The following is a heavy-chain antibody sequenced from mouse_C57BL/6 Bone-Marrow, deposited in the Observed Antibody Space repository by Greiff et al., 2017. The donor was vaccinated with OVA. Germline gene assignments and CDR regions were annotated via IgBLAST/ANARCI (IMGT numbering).Heavy chain of an antibody. Sequence: EVKLQESGPELVKPGDSVKISCKASGYSFTGYFMNWVMQSHGKSLEWIGRINPYNGDTFYNQKFKGKATLTVDKSSSTAHMELRSLTSEDSAVYYCARSRYEDAMDYWGQGTSVTVSS. D-gene: IGHD2-3*01. CDR2: INPYNGDT. CDR1: GYSFTGYF. CDR3: ARSRYEDAMDY. V-gene: IGHV1-20*01. J-gene: IGHJ4*01.